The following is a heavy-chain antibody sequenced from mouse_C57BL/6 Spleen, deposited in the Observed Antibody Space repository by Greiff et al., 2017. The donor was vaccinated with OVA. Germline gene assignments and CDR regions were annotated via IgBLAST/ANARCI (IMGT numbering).Heavy chain of an antibody. CDR3: AREGYGNSRFAY. D-gene: IGHD2-1*01. V-gene: IGHV1-64*01. CDR1: GYTFTSYW. J-gene: IGHJ3*01. CDR2: IHPNSGST. Sequence: VQLQQPGAELVKPGASVKLSCKASGYTFTSYWMHWVKQRPGQGLEWIGMIHPNSGSTNYNEKFKSKATLTVDKSSSTAYMQLSSLTSEDSAVYYCAREGYGNSRFAYWGQGTLVTVSA.